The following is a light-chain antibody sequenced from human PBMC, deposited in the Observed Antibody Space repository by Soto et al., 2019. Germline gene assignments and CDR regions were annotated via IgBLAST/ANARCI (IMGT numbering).Light chain of an antibody. J-gene: IGLJ1*01. V-gene: IGLV2-23*03. CDR3: SSYAGSGTFYV. Sequence: QSVLTQPASVSGSPGQSITISCTGTSSDVGSYNLVSWYQQHPGKAPKLMIFEGSKRPSGVSNRFSGSKSGNTASLTISGLQAEDEADYYCSSYAGSGTFYVFGTGTRSPS. CDR2: EGS. CDR1: SSDVGSYNL.